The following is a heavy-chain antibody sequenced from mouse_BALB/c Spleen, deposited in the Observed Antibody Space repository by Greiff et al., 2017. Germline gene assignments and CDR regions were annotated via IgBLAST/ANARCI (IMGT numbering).Heavy chain of an antibody. CDR3: ARRRYYGSSYFYWYFDV. J-gene: IGHJ1*01. CDR2: INPDSSTI. V-gene: IGHV4-1*02. Sequence: EVQLVESGGGLVQPGGSLKLSCAASGFDFSRYWMSWVRQAPGKGLEWIGEINPDSSTINYTPSLKDKFIISRDNAKNTLYLQMSKVRSEDTALYYCARRRYYGSSYFYWYFDVWGAGTTVTVSS. CDR1: GFDFSRYW. D-gene: IGHD1-1*01.